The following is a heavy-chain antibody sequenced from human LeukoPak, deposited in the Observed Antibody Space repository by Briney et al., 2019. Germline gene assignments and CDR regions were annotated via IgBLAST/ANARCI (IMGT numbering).Heavy chain of an antibody. V-gene: IGHV4-34*01. CDR3: GSSEGDF. Sequence: SETLSLTCAVYGGSFSGYYWSWIRQPPGKGLEWIGEINHSGSTNYNPSLKSRVTISVDTSKNQFSLKLSSVTAADTAMYFCGSSEGDFWGQGALVTVSS. J-gene: IGHJ4*02. CDR1: GGSFSGYY. CDR2: INHSGST. D-gene: IGHD2-2*01.